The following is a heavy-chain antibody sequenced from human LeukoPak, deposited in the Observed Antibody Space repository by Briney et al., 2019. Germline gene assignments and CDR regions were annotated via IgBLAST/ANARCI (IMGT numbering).Heavy chain of an antibody. CDR1: GGSFSGYY. Sequence: NPSETLSLTCAVYGGSFSGYYWSWIRQPPGKGLEWIGEINHSGSTNYNPSLKSRVTISVDTSKNQFSLKLSSVTAADTAVYYCARAQSNQMATKIWGQGTLVTVSS. CDR3: ARAQSNQMATKI. CDR2: INHSGST. D-gene: IGHD5-24*01. V-gene: IGHV4-34*01. J-gene: IGHJ4*02.